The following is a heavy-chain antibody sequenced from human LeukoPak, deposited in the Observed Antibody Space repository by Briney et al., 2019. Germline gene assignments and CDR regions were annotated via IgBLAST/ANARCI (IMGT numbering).Heavy chain of an antibody. Sequence: GASVKVSCKASGGTFSSYAISWGRQAPGQGLEWMGGIIPIFGTANYAQKLQGRVTITADESTSTAYMELRSLRSEDTAVYYCARGGVYSYGRDAFDIWGQGTMVTVSS. J-gene: IGHJ3*02. CDR1: GGTFSSYA. D-gene: IGHD5-18*01. CDR2: IIPIFGTA. CDR3: ARGGVYSYGRDAFDI. V-gene: IGHV1-69*13.